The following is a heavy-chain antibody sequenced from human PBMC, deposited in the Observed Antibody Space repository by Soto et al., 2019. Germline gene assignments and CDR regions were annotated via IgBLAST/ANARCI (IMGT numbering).Heavy chain of an antibody. CDR3: ARDSSGWANRFSYYYGLDV. CDR1: GFNVSNNY. CDR2: IFIGGPT. V-gene: IGHV3-53*01. J-gene: IGHJ6*02. Sequence: GGSLRLSCTPSGFNVSNNYMSWVRQAPGKGLEWVSVIFIGGPTYYADAVKGRFTVSRDNSKNTLFLQMNNLRVEDTAAYYCARDSSGWANRFSYYYGLDVWGQGTTVTVSS. D-gene: IGHD3-22*01.